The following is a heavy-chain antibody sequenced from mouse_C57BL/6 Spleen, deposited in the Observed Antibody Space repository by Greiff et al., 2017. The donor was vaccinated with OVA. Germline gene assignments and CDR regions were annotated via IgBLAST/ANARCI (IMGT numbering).Heavy chain of an antibody. CDR3: TRGTVVAPGYFDV. J-gene: IGHJ1*03. Sequence: VKLLESAAELVKPGASVKISCKVSGYTFTDHTIHWMKQRPEQGLEWIGYIYPRDGSTKYNEKFKGKATLTADKSSSTAYMQLNSLTSETSAVYFCTRGTVVAPGYFDVWGTGTTVTVSS. CDR2: IYPRDGST. V-gene: IGHV1-78*01. D-gene: IGHD1-1*01. CDR1: GYTFTDHT.